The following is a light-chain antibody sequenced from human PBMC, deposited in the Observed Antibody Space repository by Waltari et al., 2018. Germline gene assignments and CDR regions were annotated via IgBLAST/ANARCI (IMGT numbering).Light chain of an antibody. Sequence: QSALTQPASVSGSPGQTITISCTGTSNDVGGYHYVSWYQQHPGKAPKLIIYDFSNRPSGISHRFSGSKSGNTASLTVSGLQAEDDGDYFCSSYTSGVTHVIFGGGTKLTVL. V-gene: IGLV2-14*03. CDR3: SSYTSGVTHVI. J-gene: IGLJ2*01. CDR2: DFS. CDR1: SNDVGGYHY.